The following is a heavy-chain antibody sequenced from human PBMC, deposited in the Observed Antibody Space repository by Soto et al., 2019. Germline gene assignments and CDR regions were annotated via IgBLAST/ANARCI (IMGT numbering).Heavy chain of an antibody. CDR2: VSHDGRNT. CDR3: TKGGRQWLVTSDFNY. J-gene: IGHJ4*02. D-gene: IGHD6-19*01. V-gene: IGHV3-30*18. Sequence: VQLVESGGGVVQPGRSLRLSCAASGFTFSDYAMHWVRQAPGKGLEWVAVVSHDGRNTHYADSVKGRFTISRDSSKTTVSLEMTSLGAEATAVYYFTKGGRQWLVTSDFNYWGQGALVTVSS. CDR1: GFTFSDYA.